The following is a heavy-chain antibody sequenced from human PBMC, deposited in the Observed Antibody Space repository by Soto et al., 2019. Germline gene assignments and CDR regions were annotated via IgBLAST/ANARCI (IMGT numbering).Heavy chain of an antibody. CDR3: ERVPKVVLVPAAMRNWYFDL. CDR1: GGSISSYY. Sequence: SETLSLTCTVSGGSISSYYWSWIRQPPGKGLEWIGYIYYSGSTNYNPSLKSRVTISVDTSKNQFSLKLSSVTAADTAVYYCERVPKVVLVPAAMRNWYFDLWGRGTLVTVSS. D-gene: IGHD2-2*01. J-gene: IGHJ2*01. V-gene: IGHV4-59*01. CDR2: IYYSGST.